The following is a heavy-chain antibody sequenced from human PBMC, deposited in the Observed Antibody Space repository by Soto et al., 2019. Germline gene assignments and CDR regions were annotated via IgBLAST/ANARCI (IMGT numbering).Heavy chain of an antibody. D-gene: IGHD3-10*01. Sequence: ASVKVYCKASGYTFTGYYMHCLRQAPGQGLEWMGWINPNSGGTNYAQKFQGRVTMTRDTSISTAYMELSRLRSDDTAVYYCARDPPLLWFGEPFDYWGQGTLVTVSS. J-gene: IGHJ4*02. V-gene: IGHV1-2*02. CDR3: ARDPPLLWFGEPFDY. CDR2: INPNSGGT. CDR1: GYTFTGYY.